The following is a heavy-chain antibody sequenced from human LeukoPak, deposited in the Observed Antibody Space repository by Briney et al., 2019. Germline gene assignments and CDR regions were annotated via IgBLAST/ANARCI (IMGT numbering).Heavy chain of an antibody. Sequence: ASVKVSCKASGYTFTGYYMHWVRQAPGQGLEWMGWINPNSVVTNYAQKFQGRVTMTRDTSISTAYMELSRLRSDDTAVYYCARGDWISSSWYDYWGQGTLVTVSS. CDR1: GYTFTGYY. CDR2: INPNSVVT. D-gene: IGHD6-13*01. V-gene: IGHV1-2*02. J-gene: IGHJ4*02. CDR3: ARGDWISSSWYDY.